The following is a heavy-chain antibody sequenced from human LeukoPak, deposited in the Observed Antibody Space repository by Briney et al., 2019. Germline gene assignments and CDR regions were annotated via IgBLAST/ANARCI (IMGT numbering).Heavy chain of an antibody. CDR1: GGTFISYA. Sequence: ASVKVSCKASGGTFISYAISWVRQAPGQGLEWIGGIIPIFGTANYAQKFQGRVTITADESTSTAYMELSSLRSEDTAVYYCASGGPGVNYYDSSGYYLYYFDYWGQGTLVTVSS. D-gene: IGHD3-22*01. J-gene: IGHJ4*02. CDR3: ASGGPGVNYYDSSGYYLYYFDY. CDR2: IIPIFGTA. V-gene: IGHV1-69*01.